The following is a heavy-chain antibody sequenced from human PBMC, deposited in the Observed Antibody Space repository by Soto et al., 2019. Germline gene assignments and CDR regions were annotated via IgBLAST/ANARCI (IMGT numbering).Heavy chain of an antibody. Sequence: GGSLRLSCAASGFTFSSYAMHWVRQAPGKGLEWVAVISYDGSNKYYADSVKGRFTISRDNSKNTLYLQMNSLRAEDTAVYYCARVSGSFDRTRLLDFWGQGTLVTVSS. J-gene: IGHJ4*02. D-gene: IGHD1-26*01. CDR3: ARVSGSFDRTRLLDF. CDR1: GFTFSSYA. V-gene: IGHV3-30-3*01. CDR2: ISYDGSNK.